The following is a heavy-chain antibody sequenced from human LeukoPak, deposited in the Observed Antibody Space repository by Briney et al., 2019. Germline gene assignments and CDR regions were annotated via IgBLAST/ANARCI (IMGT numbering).Heavy chain of an antibody. CDR1: GFTFDDYA. J-gene: IGHJ4*02. D-gene: IGHD3/OR15-3a*01. Sequence: PGGSLRLSCAASGFTFDDYAMHWVRQAPGKGLEWVSGINWNGGSTGYADSVKGRFTISRDNAKNSLYLQMNSLRAEDTALYYCARWRRDWVGPGELDYWGQGTLVTVSS. CDR3: ARWRRDWVGPGELDY. V-gene: IGHV3-20*04. CDR2: INWNGGST.